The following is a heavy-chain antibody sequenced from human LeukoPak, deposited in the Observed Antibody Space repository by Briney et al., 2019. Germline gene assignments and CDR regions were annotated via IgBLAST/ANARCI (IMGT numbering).Heavy chain of an antibody. D-gene: IGHD6-13*01. CDR1: GYTFTSYY. CDR3: ARDYSRSSFYY. CDR2: INPSGGST. J-gene: IGHJ4*02. V-gene: IGHV1-46*01. Sequence: ASVKVSCEASGYTFTSYYMHWVRQAPGQGLEWMGIINPSGGSTSYAQKFQGRVTMTRDTSTSTVYMELRSLRSEDTAAYYCARDYSRSSFYYWGQETLVTVSS.